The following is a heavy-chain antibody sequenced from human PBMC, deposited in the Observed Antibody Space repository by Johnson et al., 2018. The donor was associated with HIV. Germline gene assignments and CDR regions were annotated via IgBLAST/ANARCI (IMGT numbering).Heavy chain of an antibody. D-gene: IGHD3-3*01. CDR3: AKCTEWFLVHDAFDI. J-gene: IGHJ3*02. Sequence: VLFVESGGGLVQPGRSLRLSCAASGFTFDDYAMHWVRQAPGKGLEWVSGISWNSGSIGYADSVKGRFTISRDNSKNTLSLQMNSLRAEDTAVYYCAKCTEWFLVHDAFDIWGQGTMVTVSS. V-gene: IGHV3-9*01. CDR1: GFTFDDYA. CDR2: ISWNSGSI.